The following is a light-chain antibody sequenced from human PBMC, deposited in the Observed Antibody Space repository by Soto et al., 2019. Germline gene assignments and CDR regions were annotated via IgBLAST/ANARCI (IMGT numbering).Light chain of an antibody. CDR3: QSYDSSLSGWV. V-gene: IGLV1-40*01. CDR2: GNS. CDR1: RSNIGAGYD. Sequence: QSVLTQPPSVSGAPGQRVTISGTGSRSNIGAGYDVHWYQQLPGTAPKFLIYGNSNRPSGVPDRFSGSKSGTSASLAITGLQAEDEADYYCQSYDSSLSGWVFGGGTKLTVL. J-gene: IGLJ3*02.